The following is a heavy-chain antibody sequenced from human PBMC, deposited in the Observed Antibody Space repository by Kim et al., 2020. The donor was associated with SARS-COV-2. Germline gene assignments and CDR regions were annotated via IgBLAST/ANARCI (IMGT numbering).Heavy chain of an antibody. CDR1: GGTFSSYA. J-gene: IGHJ6*02. V-gene: IGHV1-69*13. CDR3: ALRGFGGTSYYYYGMDV. Sequence: SVKVSCKASGGTFSSYAISWVRQAPGQGLEWMGGIIPIFGTANYAQKFQGRVTITADESTSTAYMELSSLRSEDTAVYYCALRGFGGTSYYYYGMDVWGQGTTVTVSS. D-gene: IGHD3-10*01. CDR2: IIPIFGTA.